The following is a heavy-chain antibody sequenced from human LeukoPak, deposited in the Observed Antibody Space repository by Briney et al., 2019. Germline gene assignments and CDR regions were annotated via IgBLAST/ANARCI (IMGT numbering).Heavy chain of an antibody. Sequence: ASVKVSCKASGYTFTSYGISWVRQAPGQGLEWMGWISAYNGNTNYAQKLQGRVTMTTDTSTSTAYMELRSLRSDDTAVYYCARDGPKGWKWLAMYYFDYWGQGTLVTVSS. D-gene: IGHD6-19*01. CDR3: ARDGPKGWKWLAMYYFDY. J-gene: IGHJ4*02. CDR2: ISAYNGNT. V-gene: IGHV1-18*01. CDR1: GYTFTSYG.